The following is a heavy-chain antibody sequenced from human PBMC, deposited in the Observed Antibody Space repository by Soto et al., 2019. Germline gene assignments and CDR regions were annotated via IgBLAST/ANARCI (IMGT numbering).Heavy chain of an antibody. CDR2: IGGSGDDT. CDR3: ARHPDYYGSGSYYRGPQNFDY. J-gene: IGHJ4*02. CDR1: GFTFSSCA. V-gene: IGHV3-23*01. D-gene: IGHD3-10*01. Sequence: GGSLRLSCAASGFTFSSCAMSWVRQAPGKGLEWVSGIGGSGDDTEYTDSVKGRCTISRDNSKNTLYLQMNSLRAEDTAVYYCARHPDYYGSGSYYRGPQNFDYWGQGTLVTVS.